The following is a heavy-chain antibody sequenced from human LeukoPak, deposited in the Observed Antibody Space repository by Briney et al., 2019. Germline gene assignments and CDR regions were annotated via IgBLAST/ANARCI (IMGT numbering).Heavy chain of an antibody. D-gene: IGHD6-13*01. V-gene: IGHV1-8*01. Sequence: ASVKVSCKASGYTFTSYDINWVRQATGQGLEWMGWMNPKSGNTGYAQKFQGRVTMTRNSSISTAFMELSSLRSEDAAVYYCARGPPETSSSDYWGKGTLVTVSS. CDR2: MNPKSGNT. CDR3: ARGPPETSSSDY. J-gene: IGHJ4*02. CDR1: GYTFTSYD.